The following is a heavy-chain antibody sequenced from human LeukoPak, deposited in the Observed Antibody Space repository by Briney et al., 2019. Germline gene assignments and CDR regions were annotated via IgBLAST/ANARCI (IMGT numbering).Heavy chain of an antibody. CDR1: GYTFTSYY. Sequence: ASVKVFCKASGYTFTSYYMHWVRQAPGQGLEWMGVINPSSGSTRYALKFQGRLTVTRDTSTSTVYMEMSSLRSGDTALYYCARAPSDIWTGHYPHFDYWGQGTLVTVSS. D-gene: IGHD3-9*01. CDR3: ARAPSDIWTGHYPHFDY. J-gene: IGHJ4*02. V-gene: IGHV1-46*03. CDR2: INPSSGST.